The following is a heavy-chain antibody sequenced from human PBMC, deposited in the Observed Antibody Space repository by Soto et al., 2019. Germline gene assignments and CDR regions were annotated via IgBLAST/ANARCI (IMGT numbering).Heavy chain of an antibody. CDR1: GGSISSYY. CDR2: IYYSGST. V-gene: IGHV4-59*01. D-gene: IGHD5-18*01. J-gene: IGHJ4*02. CDR3: AAHSGSTYGPLDY. Sequence: SETLSLTCTVSGGSISSYYWSWIRQPPGKGLEWIGYIYYSGSTNYNPSLKSRVTISVDTSKNQFSLKLSSVTAADTAVYYCAAHSGSTYGPLDYWGQGTLVTVSS.